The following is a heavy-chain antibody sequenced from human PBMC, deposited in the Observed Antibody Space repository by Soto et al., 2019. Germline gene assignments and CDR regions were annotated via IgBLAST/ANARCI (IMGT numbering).Heavy chain of an antibody. J-gene: IGHJ5*02. V-gene: IGHV1-18*01. D-gene: IGHD3-10*01. CDR2: ISAYNGNT. CDR1: GYRYTSYG. Sequence: GTSVKVSCKASGYRYTSYGISWVRQAPGQGLEWMGWISAYNGNTNYAQKLQGRVTMTTDTSTSTAYMELRSLRSDDTAVYYCARDRYYYGSGTVSDYNWFDPWGQGTLVTVSS. CDR3: ARDRYYYGSGTVSDYNWFDP.